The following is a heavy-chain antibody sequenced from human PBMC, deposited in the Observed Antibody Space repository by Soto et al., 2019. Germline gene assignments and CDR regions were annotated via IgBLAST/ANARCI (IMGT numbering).Heavy chain of an antibody. CDR3: ATRGE. V-gene: IGHV3-66*01. D-gene: IGHD2-21*01. Sequence: EVQLVESGGGLVQPGGSLRLSCAATGFTVSSDFMYWVRQAPGKGLEWVTTIYSGDNIYYTDSVKGRFTISRDNSKNTLYLQMNSLSAEDTAVYHCATRGEWGQGTLVTVSS. CDR1: GFTVSSDF. CDR2: IYSGDNI. J-gene: IGHJ4*02.